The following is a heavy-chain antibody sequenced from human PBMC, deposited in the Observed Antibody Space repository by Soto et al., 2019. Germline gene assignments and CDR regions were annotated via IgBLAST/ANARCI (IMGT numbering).Heavy chain of an antibody. Sequence: QEQLVESGGGVVLPGRSLRLSCAASGFTFNTFGMHWVRQAPGKGLEWVAVISYDGGDKYYSDSVRGRFTNSRDNSMNTLYLRMNSLRTEATAVYYCANAPIFYGSSYHCYKYDFDYWGQGTLVTVSS. CDR2: ISYDGGDK. D-gene: IGHD3-22*01. CDR1: GFTFNTFG. CDR3: ANAPIFYGSSYHCYKYDFDY. V-gene: IGHV3-30*18. J-gene: IGHJ4*02.